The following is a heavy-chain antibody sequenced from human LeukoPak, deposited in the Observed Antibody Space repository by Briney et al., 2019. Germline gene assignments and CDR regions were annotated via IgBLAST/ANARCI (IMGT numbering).Heavy chain of an antibody. V-gene: IGHV4-34*01. D-gene: IGHD2-2*01. Sequence: PSETLSLTCAVYGGSFSGYNWSWIRQPPGKGLEWIGEINHSGSTNYSPSLKSRVTISVDTSKNQSSLKLSSVTAADTAVYYCARHGAAVPAGIDYWGQGTLVTVSS. CDR1: GGSFSGYN. CDR3: ARHGAAVPAGIDY. CDR2: INHSGST. J-gene: IGHJ4*02.